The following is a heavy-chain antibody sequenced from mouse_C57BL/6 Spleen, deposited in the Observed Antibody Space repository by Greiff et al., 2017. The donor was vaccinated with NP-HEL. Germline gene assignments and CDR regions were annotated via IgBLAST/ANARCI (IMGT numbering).Heavy chain of an antibody. CDR1: GYTFTDYY. CDR2: INPNNGGT. D-gene: IGHD2-4*01. Sequence: VQLQQSGPELVKPGASVKISCKASGYTFTDYYMNWVKQSHGKSLEWIGDINPNNGGTSYNQKFKGKATLTVDKSSSTAYMELRSLTSEDSAVYYCARRRPYDYEGFAYWGQGTLVTVSA. CDR3: ARRRPYDYEGFAY. J-gene: IGHJ3*01. V-gene: IGHV1-26*01.